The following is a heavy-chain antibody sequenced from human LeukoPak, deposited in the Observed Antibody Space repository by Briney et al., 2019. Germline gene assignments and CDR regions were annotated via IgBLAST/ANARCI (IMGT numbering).Heavy chain of an antibody. J-gene: IGHJ4*02. D-gene: IGHD2-15*01. V-gene: IGHV3-23*01. CDR3: AKDTSWIVADTFDY. Sequence: RSGGSLRLSCAASGFTSSSYAMSWVRQAPGKGLEWVSGISGSGGSTNYAGSVKGRFTISKDSSKNMMYLQMNSLRAEDTAVYYCAKDTSWIVADTFDYWGQGTLVTVSS. CDR2: ISGSGGST. CDR1: GFTSSSYA.